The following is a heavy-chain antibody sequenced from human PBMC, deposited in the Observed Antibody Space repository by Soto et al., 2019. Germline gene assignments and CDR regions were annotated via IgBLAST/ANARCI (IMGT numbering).Heavy chain of an antibody. V-gene: IGHV1-69*01. CDR3: ARINRLPHAAMVGGYACHF. J-gene: IGHJ3*01. Sequence: QVQLVQSGAEVKKPGSSVKVSCKASGGTFSSYAISWVRQAPGQGLEWMGGIIPIFGTANYAQKFQGRVTITADESSSTAYMELSRLRAEDTAVYDCARINRLPHAAMVGGYACHFGGQGTMVAFSS. CDR2: IIPIFGTA. D-gene: IGHD3-10*01. CDR1: GGTFSSYA.